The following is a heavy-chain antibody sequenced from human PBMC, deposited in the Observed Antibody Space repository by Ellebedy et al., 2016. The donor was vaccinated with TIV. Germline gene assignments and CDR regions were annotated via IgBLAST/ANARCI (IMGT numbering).Heavy chain of an antibody. Sequence: ASVKVSXXASGYTFTSYDINWVRQATGQGLEWMGWISAYNGNTNYAQKLQGRVTMTTDTSTSTAYMELSRLRSDDTAVYYCARDFPRGYVQNPNYWGQGTLVTVSS. V-gene: IGHV1-18*01. D-gene: IGHD5-12*01. CDR2: ISAYNGNT. J-gene: IGHJ4*02. CDR3: ARDFPRGYVQNPNY. CDR1: GYTFTSYD.